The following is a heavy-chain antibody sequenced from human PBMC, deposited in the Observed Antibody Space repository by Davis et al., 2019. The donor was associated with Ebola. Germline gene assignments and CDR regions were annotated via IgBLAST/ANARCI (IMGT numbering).Heavy chain of an antibody. CDR1: GGSISGDY. J-gene: IGHJ3*02. CDR2: IHDSGST. D-gene: IGHD3-3*01. CDR3: ARGLEGYYDFWSGYYHDAFDI. Sequence: SETLSLTCTVSGGSISGDYWSWIRQPPGKGLEWIGYIHDSGSTNYNPSLKSRLTISVDTSKNQFSLKLSSVTAADTAVYYCARGLEGYYDFWSGYYHDAFDIWGQGTMVTVSS. V-gene: IGHV4-59*01.